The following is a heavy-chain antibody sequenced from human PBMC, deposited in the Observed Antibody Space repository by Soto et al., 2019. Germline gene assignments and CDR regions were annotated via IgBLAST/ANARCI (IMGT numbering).Heavy chain of an antibody. Sequence: GESLKISCKGSGHSFTSYWIGWVRRMPGKGLESMGIIYPGDSDTRYSPSFQGQVTISADKSISTAYLQWSSLKASDTAMYYCARTAAAGKYYYGMDVWGQGTTVTVSS. CDR1: GHSFTSYW. V-gene: IGHV5-51*01. CDR3: ARTAAAGKYYYGMDV. CDR2: IYPGDSDT. J-gene: IGHJ6*02. D-gene: IGHD6-13*01.